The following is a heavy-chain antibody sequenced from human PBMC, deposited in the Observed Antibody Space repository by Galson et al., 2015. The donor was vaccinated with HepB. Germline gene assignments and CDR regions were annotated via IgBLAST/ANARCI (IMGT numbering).Heavy chain of an antibody. CDR3: AKDRGVYYYYGMDV. V-gene: IGHV3-30*18. CDR2: ISYDGSNK. CDR1: GFAFSSYW. Sequence: SLRLSCAASGFAFSSYWMSWVRQAPGKGLEWVAVISYDGSNKYYADSVKGRSTISRDNSKNTLYLQMNSLRAEDTAVYYCAKDRGVYYYYGMDVWGQGTTVTVSS. D-gene: IGHD3-10*01. J-gene: IGHJ6*02.